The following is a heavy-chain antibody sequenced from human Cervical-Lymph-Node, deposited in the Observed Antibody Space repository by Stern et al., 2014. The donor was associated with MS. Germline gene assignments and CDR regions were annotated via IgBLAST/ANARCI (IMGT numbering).Heavy chain of an antibody. Sequence: QVQLQESGPGLVKPSQTLSLTCTLSGGSVSSGSSYWSWIRQPAGKGLEWIGRIHPRGNAFYTPSLQSRGTLSLDTAKNQISLKLNPVTAADTAVYYCASGYRFFESWGQGTLVTVSS. CDR2: IHPRGNA. CDR1: GGSVSSGSSY. D-gene: IGHD5-18*01. CDR3: ASGYRFFES. V-gene: IGHV4-61*02. J-gene: IGHJ4*02.